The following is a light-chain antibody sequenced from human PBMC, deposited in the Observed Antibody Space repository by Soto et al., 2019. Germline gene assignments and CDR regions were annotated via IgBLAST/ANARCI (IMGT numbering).Light chain of an antibody. J-gene: IGLJ1*01. Sequence: LTQPASVSGSPGQSITISCTGTSSDVGSYNLVSWYQQHPGKAPKLMIYEGSKRPSGVSNRFSGSKSGNTASLTISGLQAEDEADYYCCSYAGSSTYVFGTGTKLTVL. V-gene: IGLV2-23*01. CDR3: CSYAGSSTYV. CDR1: SSDVGSYNL. CDR2: EGS.